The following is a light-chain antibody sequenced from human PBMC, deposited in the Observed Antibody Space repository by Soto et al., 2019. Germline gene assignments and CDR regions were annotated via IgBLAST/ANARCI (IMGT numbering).Light chain of an antibody. V-gene: IGLV2-23*01. CDR2: EGS. CDR1: SSDVGSYNF. Sequence: QSALTQPASVSGSPGQSITISCTGTSSDVGSYNFVSWYQQHPGKAPKLMIYEGSKRPSGVSNRFSGSKSGNTASLTISGLQDEDEAEYDCCSYAGDSAWVFGGGSKLPV. J-gene: IGLJ3*02. CDR3: CSYAGDSAWV.